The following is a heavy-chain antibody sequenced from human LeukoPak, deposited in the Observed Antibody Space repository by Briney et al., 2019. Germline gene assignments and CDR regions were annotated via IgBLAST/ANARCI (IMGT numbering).Heavy chain of an antibody. V-gene: IGHV4-4*07. D-gene: IGHD6-19*01. Sequence: SETLSLTCTVSGGSISGYFWSWIRQPAGKGLEWIGRIHTSGSTNYNPSLRSRVSMSVDTSKNKFSLNLNSVAAADTAVYYCASGYNSGWAGDYWGQGTLVTVSS. CDR2: IHTSGST. J-gene: IGHJ4*02. CDR1: GGSISGYF. CDR3: ASGYNSGWAGDY.